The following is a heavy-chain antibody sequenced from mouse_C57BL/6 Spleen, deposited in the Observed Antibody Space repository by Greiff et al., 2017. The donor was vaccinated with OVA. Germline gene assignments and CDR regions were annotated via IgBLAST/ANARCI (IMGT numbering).Heavy chain of an antibody. D-gene: IGHD1-1*01. Sequence: VQLQQPGAELVKPGASVKLSCKASGYTFTSYWMHWVKQRPGQGLEWIGMIHPNSGSTNYNEKFKSKATLTVDKSSSTAYMQLSSLTSEDSAVYYCARETVYYCPKWFDGWGQGTTVTVSA. CDR1: GYTFTSYW. V-gene: IGHV1-64*01. CDR3: ARETVYYCPKWFDG. J-gene: IGHJ1*01. CDR2: IHPNSGST.